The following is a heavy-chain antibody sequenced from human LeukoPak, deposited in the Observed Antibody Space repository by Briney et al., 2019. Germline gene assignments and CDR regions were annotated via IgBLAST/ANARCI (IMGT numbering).Heavy chain of an antibody. CDR1: GGTFSSYA. J-gene: IGHJ5*02. Sequence: ASVKVSCKASGGTFSSYAISWVRQAPGQGLEWMGRIIPILGIANYAQKFQGRVTITADKSTSTAYMELSSLRSEDTAVYYCARAPAMGNNWFDPWGQGTLVTVSS. CDR2: IIPILGIA. V-gene: IGHV1-69*04. CDR3: ARAPAMGNNWFDP. D-gene: IGHD5-18*01.